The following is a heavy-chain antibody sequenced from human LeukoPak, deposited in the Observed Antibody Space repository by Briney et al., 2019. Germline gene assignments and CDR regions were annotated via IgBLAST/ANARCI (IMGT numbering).Heavy chain of an antibody. V-gene: IGHV4-39*07. CDR3: ASGAVAGTVDY. J-gene: IGHJ4*02. CDR2: INHSGST. D-gene: IGHD6-19*01. CDR1: GGSISNSAYY. Sequence: SETLSLTCTVSGGSISNSAYYWGWIRQPPGKGLEWIGEINHSGSTNYNPSLKSRVTISVDTSKNQFSLKLSSVTAADTAVYYCASGAVAGTVDYWGQGTLVTVSS.